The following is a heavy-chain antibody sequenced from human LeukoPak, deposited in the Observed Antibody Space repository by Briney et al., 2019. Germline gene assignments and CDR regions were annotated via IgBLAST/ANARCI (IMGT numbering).Heavy chain of an antibody. CDR1: GYSFTSYW. Sequence: PGESLKISCQGSGYSFTSYWIGWVRQMPGKGLEWMGIIYPGDSDTRYSPSFQGQVTISADKSISTAYLQWSSLKASDTAMYYCARPPSPIVGATQGDAFDIWGQGTMVTVSS. CDR2: IYPGDSDT. J-gene: IGHJ3*02. V-gene: IGHV5-51*01. CDR3: ARPPSPIVGATQGDAFDI. D-gene: IGHD1-26*01.